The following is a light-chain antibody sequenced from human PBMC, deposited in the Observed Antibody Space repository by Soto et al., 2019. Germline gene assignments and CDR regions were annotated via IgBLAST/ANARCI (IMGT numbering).Light chain of an antibody. J-gene: IGKJ2*01. CDR3: QQYNIWPPYT. Sequence: EIVMTQSPATLSVSPGERATLSCRASQSVSSNLAWYQQKPGQAPRLLIYVASTRATGIPARFSGSGSGTEFTLTISSLQSEDFAVYYCQQYNIWPPYTFGQGTKLEI. CDR1: QSVSSN. V-gene: IGKV3-15*01. CDR2: VAS.